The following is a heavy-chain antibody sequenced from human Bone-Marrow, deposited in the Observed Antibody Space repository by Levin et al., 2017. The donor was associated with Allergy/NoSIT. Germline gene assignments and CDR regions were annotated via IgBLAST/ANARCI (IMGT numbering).Heavy chain of an antibody. CDR3: ARTLSPRYSSGWYLPPHT. CDR2: IYPGDSDT. CDR1: GYSFTSYW. Sequence: HGESLKISCKGSGYSFTSYWIGWVRQMPGKGLEWMGIIYPGDSDTRYSPSFQGQVTISADKSISTAYLQWSSLKASDTAMYYCARTLSPRYSSGWYLPPHTWGQGTLVTVSS. V-gene: IGHV5-51*01. D-gene: IGHD6-19*01. J-gene: IGHJ5*02.